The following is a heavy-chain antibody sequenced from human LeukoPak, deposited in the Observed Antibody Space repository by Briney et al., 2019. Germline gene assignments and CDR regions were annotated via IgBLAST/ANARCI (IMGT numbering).Heavy chain of an antibody. D-gene: IGHD6-13*01. CDR3: ARDGSWGYFDY. V-gene: IGHV3-33*01. CDR2: IWYDGSNK. CDR1: GFTFSSYG. Sequence: PGGSLRLSCAASGFTFSSYGMHWVRQAPGKGLEWVAVIWYDGSNKYYADSVKGRFTISRDNSKNTLYLQMNSLRAEDTAVYYCARDGSWGYFDYWGQGTLVTVSS. J-gene: IGHJ4*02.